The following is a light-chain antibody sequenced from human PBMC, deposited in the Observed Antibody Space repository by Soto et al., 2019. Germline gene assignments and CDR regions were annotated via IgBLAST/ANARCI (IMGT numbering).Light chain of an antibody. CDR1: SSNIGNNY. Sequence: QSVLTQPPSVSAAPGQKVTISCSGSSSNIGNNYVSWYQHLPGAAPKLLIYDNNKRPSGIPDRFSGSKSGTSATLGITGLQTWDEADYYCGTWDSSLGAVVFGGGTKLTVL. CDR3: GTWDSSLGAVV. V-gene: IGLV1-51*01. CDR2: DNN. J-gene: IGLJ2*01.